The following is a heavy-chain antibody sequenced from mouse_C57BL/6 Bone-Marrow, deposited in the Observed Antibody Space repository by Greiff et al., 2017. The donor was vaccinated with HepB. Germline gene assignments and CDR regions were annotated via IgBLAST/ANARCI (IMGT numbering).Heavy chain of an antibody. CDR2: INPNYGTT. D-gene: IGHD1-1*01. CDR3: AFYYYGSSPRWFDY. Sequence: EVQLVESGAELARPGASVKLSCKASGYSFTDYNMNWVKQSNGKSLEWIGVINPNYGTTSYNQKVKGKSTLTVDQSSSTAYMQLNSLTSEDSAVYYCAFYYYGSSPRWFDYGGQGTTLTVSS. CDR1: GYSFTDYN. J-gene: IGHJ2*01. V-gene: IGHV1-39*01.